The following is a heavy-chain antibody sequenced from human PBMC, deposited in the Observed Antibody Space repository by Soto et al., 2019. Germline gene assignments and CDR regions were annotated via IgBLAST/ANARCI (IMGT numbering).Heavy chain of an antibody. V-gene: IGHV3-21*01. D-gene: IGHD4-4*01. CDR1: GFTYSSYS. J-gene: IGHJ6*02. CDR3: AIDDYSNYRYYYYGMDV. Sequence: EVQLVESGGGLVKPGGSLRLSCAASGFTYSSYSMNWVRQAPGKGLEWVSSISSSSSYIYYADSVKGRFTISRDNAKNSLYLQMNSLRAEDTAVYYCAIDDYSNYRYYYYGMDVWGQGTTVTVSS. CDR2: ISSSSSYI.